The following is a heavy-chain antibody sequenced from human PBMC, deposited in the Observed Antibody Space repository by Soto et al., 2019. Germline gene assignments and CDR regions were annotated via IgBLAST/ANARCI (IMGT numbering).Heavy chain of an antibody. V-gene: IGHV3-23*01. Sequence: GGSLRLSCAASGFTFNNYAMGWVRQTPGKGLEWFSAITGSGSDTYYADSVKGRFTISRDNSKNPLSLQMNSLRAEDTAVYYCAKLGSSSWSPHYYFDYWGQGTLVTVSS. J-gene: IGHJ4*02. CDR3: AKLGSSSWSPHYYFDY. CDR1: GFTFNNYA. D-gene: IGHD2-2*01. CDR2: ITGSGSDT.